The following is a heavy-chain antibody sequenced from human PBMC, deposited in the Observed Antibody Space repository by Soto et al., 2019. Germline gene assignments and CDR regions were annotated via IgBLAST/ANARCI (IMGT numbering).Heavy chain of an antibody. CDR3: ARDGHPWIGELQNLFDP. Sequence: EVQLVESGGGLVQPGGSLRLSCAASGFTFSSYSMNWVRQAPGKGLEWVSYISSSSSTIYYADSVKGRFTISRDNAKNSLYLQMISLRGEDTAVYYCARDGHPWIGELQNLFDPWGQGTLVTVSA. CDR2: ISSSSSTI. CDR1: GFTFSSYS. D-gene: IGHD3-10*01. V-gene: IGHV3-48*01. J-gene: IGHJ5*02.